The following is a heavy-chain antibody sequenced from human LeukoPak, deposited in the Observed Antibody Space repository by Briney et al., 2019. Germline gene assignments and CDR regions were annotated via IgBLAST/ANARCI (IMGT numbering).Heavy chain of an antibody. CDR3: ARDRRGVTTFDY. V-gene: IGHV4-61*01. J-gene: IGHJ4*02. CDR1: GGSISSSNYY. Sequence: SETLSLTCTVSGGSISSSNYYWSWIRQPPGKGLEWIGYITCSGTTNYNPSLKSRVTILVDTSKNQFSLKMNSVTAADTAVYHCARDRRGVTTFDYWGQGTLVTVSS. D-gene: IGHD4-17*01. CDR2: ITCSGTT.